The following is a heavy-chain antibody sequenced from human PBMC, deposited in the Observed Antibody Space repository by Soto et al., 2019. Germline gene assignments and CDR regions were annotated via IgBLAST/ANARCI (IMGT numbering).Heavy chain of an antibody. CDR2: ISAYNGNT. V-gene: IGHV1-18*01. CDR1: GYAFTSYG. D-gene: IGHD3-3*01. CDR3: AARGPRIIWSGPYDALDI. Sequence: ASVKVSCKASGYAFTSYGISWVRQAPGQGLEWMGWISAYNGNTNYAQKLQGRVTMTTDTSTSTAYMELRSLRSDDTAVYYCAARGPRIIWSGPYDALDIWGQGTMVTVSS. J-gene: IGHJ3*02.